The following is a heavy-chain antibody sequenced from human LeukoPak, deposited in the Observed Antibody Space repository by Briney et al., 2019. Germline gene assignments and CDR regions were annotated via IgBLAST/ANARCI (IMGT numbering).Heavy chain of an antibody. J-gene: IGHJ4*02. D-gene: IGHD3-9*01. CDR1: GFTFSSHA. CDR2: ISYDESDK. Sequence: GGSLGLSCAASGFTFSSHAMNWVRQAPGKGLEWVAVISYDESDKYYADSVKGRFTISRDNSKNTLYLQMNSLRADDTAVYYCARGCSLTYRFFDYWGQGTLVTVSS. CDR3: ARGCSLTYRFFDY. V-gene: IGHV3-30*04.